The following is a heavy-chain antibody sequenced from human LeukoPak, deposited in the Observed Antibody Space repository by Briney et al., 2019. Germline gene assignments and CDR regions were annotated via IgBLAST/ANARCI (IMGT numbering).Heavy chain of an antibody. D-gene: IGHD2-15*01. J-gene: IGHJ6*03. V-gene: IGHV3-48*01. CDR3: ARDRWYGGGYYYYMDV. CDR2: ISSSSSTI. CDR1: GFTFSNYS. Sequence: GGSLRLSSAASGFTFSNYSMNWVHPAPGKGLEGVSYISSSSSTIYYADSVKGRFTISRDNAKNSLYLQMNSLRAEDTAVYYCARDRWYGGGYYYYMDVWGKGTTVTVSS.